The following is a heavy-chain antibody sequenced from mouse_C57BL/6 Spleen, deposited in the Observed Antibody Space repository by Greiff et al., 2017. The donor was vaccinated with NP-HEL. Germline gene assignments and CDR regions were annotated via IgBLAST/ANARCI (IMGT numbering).Heavy chain of an antibody. D-gene: IGHD1-1*01. V-gene: IGHV1-18*01. J-gene: IGHJ2*01. CDR3: ARRDYGSSYGIDY. Sequence: VQLQQSGPELVKPGASVKIPCKASGYTFTDYNMDWVKQSHGKSLEWIGDINPNNGGTIYNQKFKGKATLTVDKSSSTAYMELRSLTSEDTAVYYCARRDYGSSYGIDYWGQGTTLTVSS. CDR2: INPNNGGT. CDR1: GYTFTDYN.